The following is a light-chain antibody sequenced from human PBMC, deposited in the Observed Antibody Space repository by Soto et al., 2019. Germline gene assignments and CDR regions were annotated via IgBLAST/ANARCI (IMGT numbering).Light chain of an antibody. CDR1: SNNVDGYNY. CDR2: DVT. CDR3: CSYAGTYTWI. J-gene: IGLJ2*01. Sequence: QSALTQPRSVSGSPGQSVTISCTGASNNVDGYNYVSWYQHHPGKVPQLIIYDVTKRPSGVPDRFSGSKSGNTASLTISGLQVEDEADYYCCSYAGTYTWIFGGGTKLTVL. V-gene: IGLV2-11*01.